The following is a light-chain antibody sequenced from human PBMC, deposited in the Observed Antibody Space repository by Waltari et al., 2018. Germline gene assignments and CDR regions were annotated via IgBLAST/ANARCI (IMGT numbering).Light chain of an antibody. CDR3: SSYTSSSTRV. J-gene: IGLJ2*01. Sequence: QSALTPPASVSGSPGQSITISCTGTSSDVGGYTYVSWYQQHPGKAPKLMIYDVSNRPSGVSKRFSGSKSGNTASLTISGLQAEDEADYYCSSYTSSSTRVFGGGTKLTVL. CDR1: SSDVGGYTY. V-gene: IGLV2-14*03. CDR2: DVS.